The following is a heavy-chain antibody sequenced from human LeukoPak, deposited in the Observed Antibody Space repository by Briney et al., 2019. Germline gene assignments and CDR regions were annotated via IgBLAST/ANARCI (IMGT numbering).Heavy chain of an antibody. D-gene: IGHD2-8*01. V-gene: IGHV3-23*01. CDR3: ARAEYCTNGVCYIWNAFDI. CDR1: GFTFSNYG. Sequence: GGTLRLSCAASGFTFSNYGMTWVRQAPGKGLEWVSEISRSDGSTSYAQKFQGRVTMTRDTSTSTVYMELSSLRSEDTAVYYCARAEYCTNGVCYIWNAFDIWGQGTMVTVSS. CDR2: ISRSDGST. J-gene: IGHJ3*02.